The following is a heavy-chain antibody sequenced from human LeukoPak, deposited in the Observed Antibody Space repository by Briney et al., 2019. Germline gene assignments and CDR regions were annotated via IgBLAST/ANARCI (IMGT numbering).Heavy chain of an antibody. J-gene: IGHJ4*02. V-gene: IGHV1-46*01. D-gene: IGHD3-16*01. Sequence: ASVKVSCKASGYTFTSYYMHWVRQAPGQGLEWMGIINPSGGSTSYAQKFQGRVTMTRDTSTSTVYMELSSLRSEDTAVYYCARGEKQPLARLRLGELFGYWGQGTLVTVSS. CDR1: GYTFTSYY. CDR2: INPSGGST. CDR3: ARGEKQPLARLRLGELFGY.